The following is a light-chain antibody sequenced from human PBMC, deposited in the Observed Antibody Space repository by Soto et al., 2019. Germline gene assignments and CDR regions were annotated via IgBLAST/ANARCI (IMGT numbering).Light chain of an antibody. CDR1: SSNIGSNT. V-gene: IGLV1-44*01. J-gene: IGLJ1*01. CDR2: SNN. CDR3: AAWDDSLNAYV. Sequence: QSVLTQPPSASGTPGQRVTISCSGSSSNIGSNTVNWYQQLPGTAPKLLIYSNNQRPSGVPDRFSGSKSGTSASLAISGRQSEDEDDYYCAAWDDSLNAYVFGTGTKLTVL.